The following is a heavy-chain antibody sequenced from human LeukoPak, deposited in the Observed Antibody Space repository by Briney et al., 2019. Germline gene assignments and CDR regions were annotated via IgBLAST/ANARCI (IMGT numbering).Heavy chain of an antibody. CDR3: ARPREYYDSSGYLFQH. CDR1: GYTFTGYY. J-gene: IGHJ1*01. CDR2: INPNSGGT. D-gene: IGHD3-22*01. V-gene: IGHV1-2*02. Sequence: ASVKVSCKASGYTFTGYYIHWVRQAPGQGFEWMGWINPNSGGTNYAQKFQGRVTMTRDTSISTAYMELSRLRSDDTAVYYCARPREYYDSSGYLFQHWGQGTLVTVSS.